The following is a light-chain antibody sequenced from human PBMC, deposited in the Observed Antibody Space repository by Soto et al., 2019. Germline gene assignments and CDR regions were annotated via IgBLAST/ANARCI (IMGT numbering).Light chain of an antibody. J-gene: IGLJ3*02. V-gene: IGLV2-14*01. CDR2: GVS. Sequence: QSVLTQPASVSGSPGQSITISCTGTSSDVGGYNYVSWYQQHPGKAPKLVIYGVSYRPSGVSGRFSGSKFQNTASLTISGLQPEDEADYYCSSYTTTNTWVFGGGTKVTVL. CDR1: SSDVGGYNY. CDR3: SSYTTTNTWV.